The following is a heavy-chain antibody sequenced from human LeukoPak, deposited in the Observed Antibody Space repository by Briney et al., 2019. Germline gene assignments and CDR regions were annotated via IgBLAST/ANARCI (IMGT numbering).Heavy chain of an antibody. CDR2: IYYSGST. J-gene: IGHJ5*02. CDR3: ARRADRGSPPPYNWFDP. V-gene: IGHV4-39*01. CDR1: GGSISSSSYY. D-gene: IGHD1-26*01. Sequence: PSETQSLTCTVSGGSISSSSYYWGWIRQPPGKGLEWIGSIYYSGSTYYNPSLKSRVTISVDTSKNQFSLKLSSVTAADTAVYYCARRADRGSPPPYNWFDPWGQGTLVTVSS.